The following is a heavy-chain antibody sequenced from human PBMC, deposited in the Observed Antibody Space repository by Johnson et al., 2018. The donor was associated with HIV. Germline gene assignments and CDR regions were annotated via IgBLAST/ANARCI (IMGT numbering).Heavy chain of an antibody. CDR3: AREGSAAGPTDACDI. D-gene: IGHD6-13*01. J-gene: IGHJ3*02. CDR2: ISSDGSNK. Sequence: QVQLVESGGGVVQPGRSLRLSCAASGFTFSSYAMHWVRQAPGKGLEWVAVISSDGSNKYYADSVKGRFTISRDNSKNTLYLQMNSLRAEDTALYYCAREGSAAGPTDACDIWGQGTMVTVSS. CDR1: GFTFSSYA. V-gene: IGHV3-30-3*01.